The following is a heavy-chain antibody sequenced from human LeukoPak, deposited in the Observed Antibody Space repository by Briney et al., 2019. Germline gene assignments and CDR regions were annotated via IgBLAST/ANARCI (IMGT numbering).Heavy chain of an antibody. CDR2: IFAGGSA. J-gene: IGHJ4*02. CDR3: AKANSYDSYYFDY. Sequence: GGSLRLSCAASGFRVSNDYMSWVRQAPGKGLEWISFIFAGGSAYYADSVKGRFTISRDRPKNTLFLRMNSLRAEDTAVYYCAKANSYDSYYFDYWGQGALVIVSS. CDR1: GFRVSNDY. D-gene: IGHD3-16*01. V-gene: IGHV3-66*01.